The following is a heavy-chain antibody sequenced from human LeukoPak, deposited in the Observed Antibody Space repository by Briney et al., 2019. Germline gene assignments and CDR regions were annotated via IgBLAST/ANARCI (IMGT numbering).Heavy chain of an antibody. CDR2: IIPILGIA. D-gene: IGHD3-22*01. J-gene: IGHJ3*02. V-gene: IGHV1-69*02. CDR1: GGTFSSYT. CDR3: ALSGGYHAFDI. Sequence: SVKVSCKASGGTFSSYTISWVRQAPGQGLEWMGRIIPILGIANYAQKFQGRVTITADKSTSTAYMELSSLRSEDTAVYYCALSGGYHAFDIWGQGTMVTVSS.